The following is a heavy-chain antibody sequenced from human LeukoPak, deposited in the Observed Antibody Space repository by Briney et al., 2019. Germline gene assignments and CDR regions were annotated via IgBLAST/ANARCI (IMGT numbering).Heavy chain of an antibody. V-gene: IGHV3-21*01. CDR1: GFTFSANS. D-gene: IGHD3-22*01. CDR2: ISSSSSYI. J-gene: IGHJ4*02. Sequence: PGGSLRLSCAASGFTFSANSMNWVRQAPGKGLEWVSSISSSSSYIYYADSVKGRFTISRDNAKNSLYLQMNSLRAEDTAVYYCARDGSGYSRDYWGQGTLVTVSS. CDR3: ARDGSGYSRDY.